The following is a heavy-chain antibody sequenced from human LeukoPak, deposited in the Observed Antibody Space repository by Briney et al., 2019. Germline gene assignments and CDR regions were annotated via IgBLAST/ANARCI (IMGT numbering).Heavy chain of an antibody. CDR1: GFTFSSYG. D-gene: IGHD6-13*01. CDR3: ASAAGPFDN. CDR2: IWFDGSNK. J-gene: IGHJ4*02. Sequence: GGSLRLSCVASGFTFSSYGMHWVRQAPGKGPEWVAVIWFDGSNKYYADSVKGRFTISRDNSKNTLYLEMNSLRAEDTAVYYCASAAGPFDNWGQGALVTVSS. V-gene: IGHV3-33*01.